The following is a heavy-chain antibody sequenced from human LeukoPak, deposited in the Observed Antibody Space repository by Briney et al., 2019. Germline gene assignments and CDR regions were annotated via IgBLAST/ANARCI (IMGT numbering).Heavy chain of an antibody. CDR2: IKQDGSEK. V-gene: IGHV3-7*01. D-gene: IGHD1-26*01. J-gene: IGHJ3*02. CDR1: GFTVSSNY. CDR3: ARDWRYSGSYPDAFDI. Sequence: GGSLRLSCAASGFTVSSNYMSWVRQAPGKGLEWVANIKQDGSEKYYVDSVKGRFTISRDNAKNSLYLQMNSLRAEDTAVYYCARDWRYSGSYPDAFDIWGQGTMVTVSS.